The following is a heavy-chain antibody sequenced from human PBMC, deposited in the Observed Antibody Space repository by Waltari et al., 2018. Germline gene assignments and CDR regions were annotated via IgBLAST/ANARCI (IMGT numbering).Heavy chain of an antibody. J-gene: IGHJ3*02. D-gene: IGHD5-18*01. V-gene: IGHV1-58*01. CDR2: IVVGSGNT. CDR1: GFTFTSSA. Sequence: QMQLVQSGPEVKKPGTSVKVSCKASGFTFTSSAVQWVRQARGQRLEWIGWIVVGSGNTNYAQKFQERVTFTRDMSTSTAYMELSSLKSEDTAVYYCAAHPHHPAMYTPWAFDIWGQGTMVTVSS. CDR3: AAHPHHPAMYTPWAFDI.